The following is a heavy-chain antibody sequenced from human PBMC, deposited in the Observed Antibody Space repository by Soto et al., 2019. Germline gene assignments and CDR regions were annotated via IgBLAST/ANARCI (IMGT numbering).Heavy chain of an antibody. CDR1: GFSLNTSGVG. Sequence: QITLKESGPPLVKPTQTLTLTCTLSGFSLNTSGVGVGWIRQSPGKALEWLALIYWDGDKRYSPSLKSRLSTTKDTSKNHVILPLTNLDPVDTATYSCAHRQRAPGGYSFHWGQGTLVTVSS. J-gene: IGHJ4*02. CDR2: IYWDGDK. V-gene: IGHV2-5*02. D-gene: IGHD5-12*01. CDR3: AHRQRAPGGYSFH.